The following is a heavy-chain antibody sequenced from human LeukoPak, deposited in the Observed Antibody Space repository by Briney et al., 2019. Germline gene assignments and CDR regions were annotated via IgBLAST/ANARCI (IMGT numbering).Heavy chain of an antibody. CDR2: ISHSGST. D-gene: IGHD6-13*01. CDR3: ASRLVGSSSRFDY. V-gene: IGHV4-34*01. Sequence: SETLSLTCAVYGGSFSGYYWSWIRQPPGKGLEWIGEISHSGSTNYNPSPKSRVTISVDTSKNQFSLKLSSVTAADTAVYYCASRLVGSSSRFDYWGQGTLVTVSS. CDR1: GGSFSGYY. J-gene: IGHJ4*02.